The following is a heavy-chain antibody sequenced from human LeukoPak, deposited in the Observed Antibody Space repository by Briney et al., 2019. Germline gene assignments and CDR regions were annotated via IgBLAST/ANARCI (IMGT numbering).Heavy chain of an antibody. CDR1: GGSISSGSYY. V-gene: IGHV4-61*02. D-gene: IGHD3-22*01. CDR2: IYTSGSA. J-gene: IGHJ4*02. CDR3: AREGYYYDSSGYYYAFDY. Sequence: SETLSLTCTVSGGSISSGSYYWSWIRQPAGKGLEGIGRIYTSGSANYNPSLKSRVTISVDTSKNQFSLKLSSVTAADTAVYYCAREGYYYDSSGYYYAFDYWGQGTLVTVSS.